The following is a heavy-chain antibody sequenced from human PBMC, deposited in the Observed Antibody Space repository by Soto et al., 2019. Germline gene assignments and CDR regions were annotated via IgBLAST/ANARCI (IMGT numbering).Heavy chain of an antibody. CDR3: ARGTYYYGSGTGLDV. CDR2: IYYSGST. D-gene: IGHD3-10*01. CDR1: GGSISSGGYC. J-gene: IGHJ6*04. V-gene: IGHV4-31*03. Sequence: QVQLQESGPGLVKPSQTLSLTCTVSGGSISSGGYCWSWIRQHPGKGLEWFGYIYYSGSTYYNPSLKGRVTISVDTSKKQFTLKLSSVTAADTAVYYCARGTYYYGSGTGLDVWGKGTTVTVCS.